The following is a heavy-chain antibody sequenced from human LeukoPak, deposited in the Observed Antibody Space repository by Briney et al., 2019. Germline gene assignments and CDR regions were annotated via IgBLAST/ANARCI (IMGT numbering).Heavy chain of an antibody. CDR2: ISSSGSTI. CDR1: GFTFSSYE. Sequence: SGGSLRLSCAASGFTFSSYEMNWVRQAPGKGLEWVSYISSSGSTIYYADSVKGRFTISRDNAKNSLYLQMNSLRAEDTAVYYCARVYYDSNGAWGQGTLVTVSS. J-gene: IGHJ5*02. CDR3: ARVYYDSNGA. V-gene: IGHV3-48*03. D-gene: IGHD3-22*01.